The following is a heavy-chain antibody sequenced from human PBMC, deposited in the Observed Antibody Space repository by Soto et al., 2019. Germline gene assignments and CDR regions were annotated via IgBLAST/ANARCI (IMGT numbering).Heavy chain of an antibody. D-gene: IGHD2-2*02. V-gene: IGHV1-69*13. CDR2: IIPIFGTA. CDR1: GGTFSSYA. Sequence: SVKVSCKASGGTFSSYAISWVRQAPGQGLEWMGGIIPIFGTANYAQKFQGRVTITADESTSTAYMELSSLRSEDTAVYYCASSPPYCSSTSCYKGYYFDYWGQGTLVTVSS. CDR3: ASSPPYCSSTSCYKGYYFDY. J-gene: IGHJ4*02.